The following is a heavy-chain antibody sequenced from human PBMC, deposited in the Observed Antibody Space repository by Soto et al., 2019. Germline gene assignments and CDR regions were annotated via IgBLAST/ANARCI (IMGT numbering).Heavy chain of an antibody. CDR2: ISYDGSNK. V-gene: IGHV3-30-3*01. D-gene: IGHD6-19*01. J-gene: IGHJ6*02. CDR3: ASRSSGWYALPYYYYGMDV. Sequence: QVQLVESGGGVVQPGRSLRLSCAASGFTFSSYAMHWVRQAPGKGLEWVAVISYDGSNKYYADSVKGRFTSSRDNSKNPLYLQMNSLRAEDTAVYYCASRSSGWYALPYYYYGMDVWGQGTTVTVSS. CDR1: GFTFSSYA.